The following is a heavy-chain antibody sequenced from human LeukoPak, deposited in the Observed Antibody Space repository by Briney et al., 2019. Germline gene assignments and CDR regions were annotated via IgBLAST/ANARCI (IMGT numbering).Heavy chain of an antibody. CDR3: ARSGDDYTLIGAFDI. D-gene: IGHD4-11*01. CDR1: GFTFSSYS. CDR2: ISSSSSTI. Sequence: PGGSMRLSCAASGFTFSSYSMNWVSQAPGKGLEWVSYISSSSSTIYYADSVKGRFTISRDNAKNSLYLQMNGLRAEDTAVYYCARSGDDYTLIGAFDIWGQGTMVTVSS. J-gene: IGHJ3*02. V-gene: IGHV3-48*01.